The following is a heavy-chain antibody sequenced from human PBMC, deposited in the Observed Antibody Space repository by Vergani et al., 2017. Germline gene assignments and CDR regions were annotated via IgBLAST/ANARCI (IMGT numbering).Heavy chain of an antibody. D-gene: IGHD4-17*01. CDR1: GFTFDDYG. CDR3: ARDPHYGDYADFYYMDV. J-gene: IGHJ6*03. CDR2: IKQDGSEK. Sequence: EVQLVESGGGVVRPGGSLRLSCAASGFTFDDYGMSWVRQAPGKGLEWVANIKQDGSEKYYVDSVKGRFTISRDNAKNSLYLQMNSLRAEDTAVYYCARDPHYGDYADFYYMDVWGKGTTVTVSS. V-gene: IGHV3-7*01.